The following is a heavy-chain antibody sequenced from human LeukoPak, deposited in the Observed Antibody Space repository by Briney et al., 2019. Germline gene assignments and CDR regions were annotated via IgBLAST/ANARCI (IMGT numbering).Heavy chain of an antibody. V-gene: IGHV3-20*04. CDR2: INWNGGAT. CDR3: ATRSRGYSYGGFDY. J-gene: IGHJ4*02. CDR1: GFTFDDSG. Sequence: GGSLRLSCAASGFTFDDSGMSWVRRAPGKGREWFSGINWNGGATGYADSVKGRFTISRDNAKNSLFLQMNSLRAEDTGLYYCATRSRGYSYGGFDYWGQGTLVTVSS. D-gene: IGHD5-18*01.